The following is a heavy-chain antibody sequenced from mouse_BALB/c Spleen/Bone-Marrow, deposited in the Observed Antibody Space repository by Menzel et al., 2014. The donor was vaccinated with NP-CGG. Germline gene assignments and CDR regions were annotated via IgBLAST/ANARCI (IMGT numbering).Heavy chain of an antibody. D-gene: IGHD1-1*01. Sequence: VQLQQSGPGLVQPSQSLSITCTVSGVSLTSYAVHWVRQSPGKGLEWLGVIWSGGSTDYNAAFISRLSISKDNSKSQVFFKMNSLQANDTAIYYCAINVYXXGXSXMDYWGQGTSVTVSS. CDR1: GVSLTSYA. J-gene: IGHJ4*01. CDR2: IWSGGST. V-gene: IGHV2-2*02. CDR3: AINVYXXGXSXMDY.